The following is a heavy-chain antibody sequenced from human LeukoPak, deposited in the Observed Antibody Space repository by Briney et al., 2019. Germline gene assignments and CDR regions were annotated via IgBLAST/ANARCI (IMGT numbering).Heavy chain of an antibody. Sequence: SGTLSLTCAVSGGSISSSNWWSWVRQPPGKGLEWIGEIYHSGSTNYNPSLKSRVTISVDKSKNQFSLNLSSVTAADTAVYFCARVGFCSGGSCYPFDCWGQGTLVTVSS. V-gene: IGHV4-4*02. CDR3: ARVGFCSGGSCYPFDC. CDR1: GGSISSSNW. CDR2: IYHSGST. D-gene: IGHD2-15*01. J-gene: IGHJ4*02.